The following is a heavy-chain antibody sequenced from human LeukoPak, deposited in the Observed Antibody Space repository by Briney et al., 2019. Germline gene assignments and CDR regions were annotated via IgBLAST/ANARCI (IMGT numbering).Heavy chain of an antibody. V-gene: IGHV3-23*01. CDR2: ISGSGGST. CDR3: AKKGSGQPSVLGSPDAFDI. CDR1: GFTFSSYA. Sequence: GGSLRLSCAASGFTFSSYAMSWVRQAPGKGLEWVSAISGSGGSTYYADSVKGRFTISRDNSKNTLYLQMNSLRAEDTAVYYCAKKGSGQPSVLGSPDAFDIWGQGTMVTVSS. D-gene: IGHD4/OR15-4a*01. J-gene: IGHJ3*02.